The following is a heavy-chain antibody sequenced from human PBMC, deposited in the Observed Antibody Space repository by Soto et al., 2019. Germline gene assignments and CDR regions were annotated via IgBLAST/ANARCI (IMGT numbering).Heavy chain of an antibody. CDR1: GGSTTSSYY. CDR2: IYYSGST. V-gene: IGHV4-39*07. CDR3: AREPSSTVVTLGAFDI. J-gene: IGHJ3*02. Sequence: SETLSLTCTVSGGSTTSSYYWGWIRQPPGKGLEWIGSIYYSGSTYYNPSLKSRVTISVDTSKNQFSLKLSSVTAADTAVYYCAREPSSTVVTLGAFDIWGQGTMVTVSS. D-gene: IGHD4-17*01.